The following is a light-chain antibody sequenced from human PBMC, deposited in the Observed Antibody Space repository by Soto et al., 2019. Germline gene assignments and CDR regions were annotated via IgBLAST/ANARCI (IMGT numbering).Light chain of an antibody. J-gene: IGKJ4*01. V-gene: IGKV3-11*01. CDR1: QSVSSY. CDR2: DAS. Sequence: EIVLTQSPATLSLSPGERATLSCRASQSVSSYLAWYQQKPGQAPRLLIYDASNRTTGIPARFSGSGSGTDFTLTIRSLAPEDFAIYYCQQRGTWRRVIFGGGTKVDIK. CDR3: QQRGTWRRVI.